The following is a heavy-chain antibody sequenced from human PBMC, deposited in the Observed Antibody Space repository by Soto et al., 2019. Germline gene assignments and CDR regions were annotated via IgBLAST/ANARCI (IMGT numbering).Heavy chain of an antibody. J-gene: IGHJ4*02. CDR2: IYYSGST. V-gene: IGHV4-59*01. CDR3: ARLRDRRDFDY. D-gene: IGHD4-17*01. Sequence: PSETLSLTCTVSGGSISSYYWSWIRQPPGKGLEWIGYIYYSGSTNYNPSLKSRVTISVDTSKNQFSLKLSSVTAADTAVYYCARLRDRRDFDYWGQGTLVTVS. CDR1: GGSISSYY.